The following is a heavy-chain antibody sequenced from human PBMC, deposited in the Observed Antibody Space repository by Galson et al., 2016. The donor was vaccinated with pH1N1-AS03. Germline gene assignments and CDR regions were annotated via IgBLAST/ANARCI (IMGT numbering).Heavy chain of an antibody. V-gene: IGHV3-48*01. Sequence: SLRLSCAASGFTFRNYNLNWVRQAPGKGLEWISYITGGSDTIFYADSVRGRFTISKDNYKNTLYLQMNSLRAEDTAVYHCARGRNGDRSDFDYWGQGTLVTVSS. CDR2: ITGGSDTI. CDR1: GFTFRNYN. CDR3: ARGRNGDRSDFDY. J-gene: IGHJ4*02. D-gene: IGHD4-17*01.